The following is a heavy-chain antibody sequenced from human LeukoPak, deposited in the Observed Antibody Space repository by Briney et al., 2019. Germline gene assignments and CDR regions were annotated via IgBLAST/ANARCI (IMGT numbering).Heavy chain of an antibody. CDR1: GFTFSSYS. Sequence: GGSLRLSCAASGFTFSSYSMHWVRQAPGKGLEHVSAISSNRGSTYYANSMKGRFTISRDNSKNTLFLQMGSLRAEDMAVYYCASGTLTELDYWGQGTLVTVSS. V-gene: IGHV3-64*01. CDR2: ISSNRGST. D-gene: IGHD4-11*01. J-gene: IGHJ4*02. CDR3: ASGTLTELDY.